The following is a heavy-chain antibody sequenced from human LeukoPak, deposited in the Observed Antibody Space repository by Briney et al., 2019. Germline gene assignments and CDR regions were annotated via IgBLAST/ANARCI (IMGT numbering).Heavy chain of an antibody. V-gene: IGHV4-61*02. CDR2: IYTSGST. CDR3: ARGEYDSSGYHDY. D-gene: IGHD3-22*01. J-gene: IGHJ4*02. CDR1: GGPISSGSYY. Sequence: SQTLSLTCTVSGGPISSGSYYWSWIRQPAGKGLEWIGRIYTSGSTNYNPSLKSRVTISVDTSKNQLSLKLSSVTAADTAVYYCARGEYDSSGYHDYWGQGTLVTVSS.